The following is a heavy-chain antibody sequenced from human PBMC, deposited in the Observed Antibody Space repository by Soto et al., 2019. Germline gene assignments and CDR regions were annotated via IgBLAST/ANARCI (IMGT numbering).Heavy chain of an antibody. J-gene: IGHJ6*02. V-gene: IGHV1-46*01. CDR1: GYTYASYY. Sequence: PLPVSRKSSGYTYASYYRQWVRQAPGQGLEWMGIINPSGGSTSYAQKFQGRVTMTRDTSTSTVYMELSSLRSEDTAVYYCARAGDSSGYSYRSHYYGMDVWGQGPTVTVS. CDR3: ARAGDSSGYSYRSHYYGMDV. CDR2: INPSGGST. D-gene: IGHD3-22*01.